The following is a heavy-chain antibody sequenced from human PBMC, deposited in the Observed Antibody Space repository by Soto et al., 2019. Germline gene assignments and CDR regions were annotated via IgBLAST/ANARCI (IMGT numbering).Heavy chain of an antibody. CDR3: SRDLPPGDRIDY. CDR2: IKQDGSEK. V-gene: IGHV3-7*05. CDR1: GFTFSSYW. D-gene: IGHD1-1*01. J-gene: IGHJ4*02. Sequence: PGGSLRLSYAASGFTFSSYWMSWVRQAPGKGLEWVANIKQDGSEKYYVDSVKGRFTISRDNAKNSLYLQMNSLRAEDTAVYYCSRDLPPGDRIDYWGQGTLVPVSS.